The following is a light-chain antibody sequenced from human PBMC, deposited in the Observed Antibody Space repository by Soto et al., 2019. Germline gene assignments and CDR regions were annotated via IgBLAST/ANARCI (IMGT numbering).Light chain of an antibody. CDR1: RGDVGGFNY. CDR2: GVT. J-gene: IGLJ3*02. CDR3: CSYAGSYTNWV. V-gene: IGLV2-11*01. Sequence: QSVLTQPRSVSGSPGQSVTISCIGTRGDVGGFNYVSWYQQHPGKAPKLMIYGVTKRPSGVPDRFSGSRSGNTASLTISGLQAEDEADYYCCSYAGSYTNWVFGGGTKLTVL.